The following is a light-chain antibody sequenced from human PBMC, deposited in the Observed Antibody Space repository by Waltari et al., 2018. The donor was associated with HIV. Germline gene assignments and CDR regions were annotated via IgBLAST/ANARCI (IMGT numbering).Light chain of an antibody. CDR1: HSIDKY. Sequence: DIQMTQSPSSLSASVGDRVTLTYRASHSIDKYLNWYQHKPGKAPKLLIYTSSSLQSGVPSRFSGSGSGTDFTLTISSLQPEDFATYYCQQSYIRPSTFGQGTKLE. V-gene: IGKV1-39*01. CDR2: TSS. CDR3: QQSYIRPST. J-gene: IGKJ2*02.